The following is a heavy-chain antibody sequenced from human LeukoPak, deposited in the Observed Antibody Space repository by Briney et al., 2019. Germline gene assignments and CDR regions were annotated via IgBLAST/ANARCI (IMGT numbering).Heavy chain of an antibody. CDR1: GYTFTSYG. Sequence: ASVKVSCKASGYTFTSYGISWLRQAPGQGLEWMGWISAYNGKTNHAQNFQGRVTMTTDTSTSTAYMELRSLRSDDTAVYYCARDGKQQLGFDYWGQGTLVTVSS. CDR3: ARDGKQQLGFDY. J-gene: IGHJ4*02. CDR2: ISAYNGKT. D-gene: IGHD6-13*01. V-gene: IGHV1-18*01.